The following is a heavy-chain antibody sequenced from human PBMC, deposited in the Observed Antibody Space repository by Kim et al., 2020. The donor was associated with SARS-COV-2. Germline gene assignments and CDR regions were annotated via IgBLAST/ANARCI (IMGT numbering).Heavy chain of an antibody. V-gene: IGHV3-74*01. D-gene: IGHD2-15*01. CDR3: ASLGGGRNYYDMDV. Sequence: AESVRGRLPISRDNAKDTLYLQMSSVRAEDTAVYYCASLGGGRNYYDMDVWGTGTPVTVSS. J-gene: IGHJ6*03.